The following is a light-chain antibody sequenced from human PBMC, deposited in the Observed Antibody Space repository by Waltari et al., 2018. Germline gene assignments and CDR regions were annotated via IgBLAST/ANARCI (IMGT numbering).Light chain of an antibody. CDR2: DVS. V-gene: IGLV2-11*01. J-gene: IGLJ3*02. CDR3: CSYAGGYTWV. Sequence: QSALTQPRSVSGSPGQSVTISCTGTSNDVGAYKFVSWYQHHPGKAPNIMIYDVSKRPPGVPDRFSGSKSGNTASLTISGLQAEDEAYYYCCSYAGGYTWVFGGGTKLTVL. CDR1: SNDVGAYKF.